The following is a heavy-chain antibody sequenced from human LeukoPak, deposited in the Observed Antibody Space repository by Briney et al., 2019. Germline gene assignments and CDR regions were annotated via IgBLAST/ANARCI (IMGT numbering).Heavy chain of an antibody. V-gene: IGHV4-34*01. CDR1: GGSFSGYY. CDR2: INHSGST. Sequence: PSEALSLTCAVYGGSFSGYYWSWIRQPPGKGLEWIGEINHSGSTNYNPSLKSRVTISVDTSKNQFSLKLSSVTAEDTAVYYCARDLSSSWSPYFDYWGQGTLVTVSS. CDR3: ARDLSSSWSPYFDY. J-gene: IGHJ4*02. D-gene: IGHD6-13*01.